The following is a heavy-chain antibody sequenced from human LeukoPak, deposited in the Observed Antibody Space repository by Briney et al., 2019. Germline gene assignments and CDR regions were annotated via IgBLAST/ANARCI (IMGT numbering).Heavy chain of an antibody. D-gene: IGHD3-16*02. CDR1: GFTFSSYS. V-gene: IGHV3-21*01. J-gene: IGHJ4*02. Sequence: GGSLRLSCAASGFTFSSYSMNWVPQAPGKGLEWVSSISSSSSYIYHADSVKGRFTNSRDNAKNSLYLQMNSLRAEDTAVYYCARNLITFGGVIANALDYWGQGTLVTVSS. CDR3: ARNLITFGGVIANALDY. CDR2: ISSSSSYI.